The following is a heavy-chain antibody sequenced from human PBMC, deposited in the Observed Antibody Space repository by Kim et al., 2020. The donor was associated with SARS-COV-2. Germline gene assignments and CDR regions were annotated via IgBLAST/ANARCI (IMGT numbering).Heavy chain of an antibody. D-gene: IGHD3-10*01. J-gene: IGHJ4*02. V-gene: IGHV4-4*02. CDR2: IYHSGST. CDR1: GGSISSSNW. Sequence: SETLSLTCAVSGGSISSSNWWSWVRQPPGKGLEWIGEIYHSGSTNYNPSLKSRVTISVDKSKNQFSLKLSSVTAADTAVYYCANRLRRRTMVLGVTSAFDYWGQGTLVTVSS. CDR3: ANRLRRRTMVLGVTSAFDY.